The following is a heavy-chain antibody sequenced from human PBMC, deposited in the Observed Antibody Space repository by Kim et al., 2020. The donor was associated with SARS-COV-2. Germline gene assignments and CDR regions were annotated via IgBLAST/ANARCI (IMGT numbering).Heavy chain of an antibody. Sequence: GGSLRLSCAASGFTFSSYSMNWVRQAPGKGLEWVSSISSSSSYIYYADSVKGRFTISRDNAKNSLYLQMNSLRAEDTAVYYCARDGDSGAVAGNWFDPWGQGTLVTVSS. CDR2: ISSSSSYI. J-gene: IGHJ5*02. CDR3: ARDGDSGAVAGNWFDP. D-gene: IGHD6-19*01. CDR1: GFTFSSYS. V-gene: IGHV3-21*01.